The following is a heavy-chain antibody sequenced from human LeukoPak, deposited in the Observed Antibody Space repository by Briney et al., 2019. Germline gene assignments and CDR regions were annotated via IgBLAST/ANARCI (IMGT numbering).Heavy chain of an antibody. CDR3: ARDRDVLRFLEWPYYYMDV. D-gene: IGHD3-3*01. V-gene: IGHV3-21*01. CDR2: ISSSSSYI. CDR1: GFTFDDYA. Sequence: GSLRLSCAASGFTFDDYAMHWVRQAPGKGLEWVSSISSSSSYIYYADSVKGRFTISRDNAKNSLYLQMNSLRAEDTAVYYCARDRDVLRFLEWPYYYMDVWGKGTTVTVSS. J-gene: IGHJ6*03.